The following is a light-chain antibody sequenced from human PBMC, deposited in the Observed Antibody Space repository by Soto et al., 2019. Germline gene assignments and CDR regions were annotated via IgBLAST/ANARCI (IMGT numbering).Light chain of an antibody. V-gene: IGLV2-14*03. Sequence: QSVLTQPASVSASPGQSITISCIGTSSDIGGYSYVSWYQQHPGKAPKLLILDVNYRPSGISARFSGSKSGNTASLTISGLQTEDEADYYCSSYSSRSTLLVFGGGTKLTVL. J-gene: IGLJ2*01. CDR2: DVN. CDR1: SSDIGGYSY. CDR3: SSYSSRSTLLV.